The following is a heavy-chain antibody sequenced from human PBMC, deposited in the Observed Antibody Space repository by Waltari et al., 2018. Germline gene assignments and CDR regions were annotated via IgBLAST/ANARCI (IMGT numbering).Heavy chain of an antibody. D-gene: IGHD2-21*02. Sequence: QVQLQESCPSLLKPSETLSLICTVSGCSISGFYWSWVRPPPGKGLDWIGYIYYTGSTKFTPSLKSRVTMSVDTSKNQFSLKLSAVTAADKAFYYCARGGGGDWEWFDPWGQGTLVTVSS. CDR1: GCSISGFY. CDR3: ARGGGGDWEWFDP. CDR2: IYYTGST. V-gene: IGHV4-59*01. J-gene: IGHJ5*02.